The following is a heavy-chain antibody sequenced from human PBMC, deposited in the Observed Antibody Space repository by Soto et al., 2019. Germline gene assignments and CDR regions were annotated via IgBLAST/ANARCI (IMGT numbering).Heavy chain of an antibody. V-gene: IGHV3-48*02. CDR3: ARDALIGGVIVHFDY. Sequence: GGSLRLCCAASGFTFSSYSMNWVRQAPGKGLEWVSYISSSSSTIYYADSVKGRFTISRDNAKNSLYLQMNSLRDEDTAVYYCARDALIGGVIVHFDYWGQGTLVTVSS. CDR2: ISSSSSTI. J-gene: IGHJ4*02. D-gene: IGHD3-16*02. CDR1: GFTFSSYS.